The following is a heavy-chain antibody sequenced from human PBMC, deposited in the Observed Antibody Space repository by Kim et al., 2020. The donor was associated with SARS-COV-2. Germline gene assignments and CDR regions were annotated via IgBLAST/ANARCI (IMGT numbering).Heavy chain of an antibody. J-gene: IGHJ6*02. Sequence: SETLSLTCTVSGGSISSYYWSWIRQPPGKGLEWIGYIYYSGSTNYNPSLKSRVTISVDTSKNQFSLKLSSVTAADTAVYYCARAYSSGWMNYYYYYGMDVWGQGTTVTVSS. CDR3: ARAYSSGWMNYYYYYGMDV. CDR2: IYYSGST. CDR1: GGSISSYY. V-gene: IGHV4-59*01. D-gene: IGHD6-19*01.